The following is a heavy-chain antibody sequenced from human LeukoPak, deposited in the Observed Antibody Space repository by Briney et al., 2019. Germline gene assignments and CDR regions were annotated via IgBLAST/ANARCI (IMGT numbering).Heavy chain of an antibody. V-gene: IGHV3-7*01. D-gene: IGHD3-22*01. J-gene: IGHJ4*02. CDR1: GFSFSGYW. Sequence: GGSLRLSCAASGFSFSGYWLSWVRQAPGKGLEWVAKIKQDGNEKYYVDSVKGRFFISRDNAKSSLYLQMNSLRAEDTAVYFCARVAFAPRYYYDSSGYPRVYFDYWGQGTLVTVSS. CDR2: IKQDGNEK. CDR3: ARVAFAPRYYYDSSGYPRVYFDY.